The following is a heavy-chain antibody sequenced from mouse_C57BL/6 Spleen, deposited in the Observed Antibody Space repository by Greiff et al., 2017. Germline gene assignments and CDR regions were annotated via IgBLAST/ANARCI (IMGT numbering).Heavy chain of an antibody. D-gene: IGHD1-1*01. Sequence: VKLMESGGGLVKPGGSLKLSCAASGFTFSDYGMHWVRQAPEKGLEWVAYISSGSSTIYYADTVKGRFTISRDNAKNTLFLQLTGLRSEDTAMYYCARPYGSSYEFAYWGQGTLVTVSA. CDR1: GFTFSDYG. J-gene: IGHJ3*01. V-gene: IGHV5-17*01. CDR3: ARPYGSSYEFAY. CDR2: ISSGSSTI.